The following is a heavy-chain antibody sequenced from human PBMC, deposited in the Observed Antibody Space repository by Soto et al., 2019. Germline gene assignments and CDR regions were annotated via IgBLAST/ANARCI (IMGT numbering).Heavy chain of an antibody. D-gene: IGHD1-1*01. J-gene: IGHJ4*02. V-gene: IGHV4-4*09. CDR3: ATHNDRGDPGPLGY. CDR1: GGSISSYY. CDR2: IYDSGST. Sequence: QVQLQESGPGLVKPSETLSLTCTVSGGSISSYYWSWIRQPPGKGLEWIGYIYDSGSTNYNPSLKCRVTISVDPSENQFSLKLSSVTAADTAVYYCATHNDRGDPGPLGYWGQGTLVTVSS.